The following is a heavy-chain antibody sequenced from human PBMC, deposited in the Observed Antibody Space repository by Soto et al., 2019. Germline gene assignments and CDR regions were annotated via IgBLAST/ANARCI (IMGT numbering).Heavy chain of an antibody. D-gene: IGHD3-3*01. J-gene: IGHJ4*02. CDR1: GFTFSSYA. CDR2: ISGSGGST. Sequence: SGGSLRLSCAASGFTFSSYAMSWVRQAPGKGLEWVSAISGSGGSTYYADSVKGRFTISRDNSKNTLYLQMNSLRAEDTAVYYCAKKGSPAKYYDFWSGYPYWGQGTLVTVSS. CDR3: AKKGSPAKYYDFWSGYPY. V-gene: IGHV3-23*01.